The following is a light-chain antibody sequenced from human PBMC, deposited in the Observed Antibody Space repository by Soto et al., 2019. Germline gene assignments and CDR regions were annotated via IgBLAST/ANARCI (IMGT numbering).Light chain of an antibody. CDR1: SSDVGNYNY. V-gene: IGLV2-8*01. CDR2: EVN. J-gene: IGLJ1*01. CDR3: SSYAGSNNFV. Sequence: QSALAQPPSASGSPGQSVTISCTGTSSDVGNYNYVSWYQHHPGKAPKLMIYEVNKRPSGVPDRFSGSKSGDTASLTVSGLQAEDEADYYCSSYAGSNNFVFGPGTKLTVL.